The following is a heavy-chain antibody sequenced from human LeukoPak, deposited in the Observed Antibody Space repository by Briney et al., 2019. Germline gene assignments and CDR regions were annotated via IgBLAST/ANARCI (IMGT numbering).Heavy chain of an antibody. J-gene: IGHJ4*02. D-gene: IGHD5-12*01. CDR1: GFTFSSYG. V-gene: IGHV3-30*18. Sequence: GGSLRLSCAASGFTFSSYGMHWVRQAPGKGLEWVAVISYDGSNKYYADSVKGRFTISRDNSKNTLYLQMSSLRAEDTAVYYCAKSIPEWATAFDYWGQGTLVTVSS. CDR3: AKSIPEWATAFDY. CDR2: ISYDGSNK.